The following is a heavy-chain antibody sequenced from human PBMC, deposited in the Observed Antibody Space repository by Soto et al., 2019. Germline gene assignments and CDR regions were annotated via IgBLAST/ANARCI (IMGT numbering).Heavy chain of an antibody. V-gene: IGHV2-5*02. J-gene: IGHJ5*02. CDR2: IYWDDDK. CDR3: AHRGSGWAPYNWFDP. D-gene: IGHD6-19*01. CDR1: GFSLSTSGVG. Sequence: QITLKESGPTLVKPTQTLTLTCTFSGFSLSTSGVGVGWIHQPPGKALEWLALIYWDDDKRYSPSLKSRLTITKDTSKNQVVLTMTNMDPVDTATYYCAHRGSGWAPYNWFDPWGQGTLVTVSS.